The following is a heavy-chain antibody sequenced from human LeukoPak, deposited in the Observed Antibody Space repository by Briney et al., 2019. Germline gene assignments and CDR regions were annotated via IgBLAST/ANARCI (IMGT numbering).Heavy chain of an antibody. CDR3: ARSPRSYYGSRSWIDY. V-gene: IGHV4-39*01. J-gene: IGHJ4*02. Sequence: SETLSLTCTVSGGSISTTSYYWRWIRPPPGKGLEWIGSIYYSGSTYYNPSLKSRSTISVDTSKNQFSLNVSSVTATDTAMYYCARSPRSYYGSRSWIDYWGQGTLVTVSS. CDR1: GGSISTTSYY. D-gene: IGHD3-10*01. CDR2: IYYSGST.